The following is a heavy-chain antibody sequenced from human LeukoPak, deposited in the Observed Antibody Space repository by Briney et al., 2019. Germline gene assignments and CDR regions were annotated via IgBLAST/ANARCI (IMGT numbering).Heavy chain of an antibody. CDR2: ILHDASHK. CDR1: GFIFSSYA. Sequence: GRSLRLSCAASGFIFSSYAMHWVRPAPGKGLEWVALILHDASHKFYTDSVKGRFTISRDNSKNTVFLQMNSLTAEDTAVYYCARDGYSYGPGAFDYWGQGTLVTVSS. V-gene: IGHV3-33*01. D-gene: IGHD5-18*01. J-gene: IGHJ4*02. CDR3: ARDGYSYGPGAFDY.